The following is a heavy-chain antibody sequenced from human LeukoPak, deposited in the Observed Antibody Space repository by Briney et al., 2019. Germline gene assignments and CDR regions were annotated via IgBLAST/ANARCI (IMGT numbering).Heavy chain of an antibody. CDR3: ARDRDWNLAY. CDR2: ISAYKGNT. D-gene: IGHD1-1*01. Sequence: ALVKVSCKASGYTFTTYGISWVRQAPGQGLEWMGWISAYKGNTNYAQKFQGRVTMTTDTSTSTAYMELRSLTSDDTAVYYCARDRDWNLAYWGQGTLVTVSS. V-gene: IGHV1-18*01. CDR1: GYTFTTYG. J-gene: IGHJ4*02.